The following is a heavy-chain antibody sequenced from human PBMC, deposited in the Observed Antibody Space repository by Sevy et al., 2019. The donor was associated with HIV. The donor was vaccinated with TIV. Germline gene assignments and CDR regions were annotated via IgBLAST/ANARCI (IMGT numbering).Heavy chain of an antibody. CDR3: VKGFYYDSSGYTDAFDI. Sequence: GGSLRLSCSASGFTFSSFAINWVRQAPGKGLEYVSTISSNGDSTYYADSGKGRFTISRDNSKKRLYLQMSSLRAEETVVYYCVKGFYYDSSGYTDAFDIWGQGTMVTVSS. D-gene: IGHD3-22*01. CDR1: GFTFSSFA. V-gene: IGHV3-64D*06. J-gene: IGHJ3*02. CDR2: ISSNGDST.